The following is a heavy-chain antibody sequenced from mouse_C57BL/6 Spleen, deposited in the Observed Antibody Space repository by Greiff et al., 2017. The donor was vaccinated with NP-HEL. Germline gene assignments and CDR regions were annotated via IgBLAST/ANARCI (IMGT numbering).Heavy chain of an antibody. J-gene: IGHJ1*03. CDR3: ARWYYGSSYERYFDV. CDR2: INPNNGGT. Sequence: EVQLQQSGPELVKPGASVKIPCKASGYTFTDYNMDWVKQSHGKSLEWIGDINPNNGGTIYNQKFKGKATLTVDKSSSTAYMELRSLTSEDTAVYYCARWYYGSSYERYFDVWGTGTTVTVSS. V-gene: IGHV1-18*01. CDR1: GYTFTDYN. D-gene: IGHD1-1*01.